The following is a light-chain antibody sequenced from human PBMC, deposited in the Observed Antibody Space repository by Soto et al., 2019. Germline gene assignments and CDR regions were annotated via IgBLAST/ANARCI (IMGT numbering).Light chain of an antibody. CDR2: AAS. J-gene: IGKJ2*01. CDR3: QQRYSTPYT. V-gene: IGKV1-39*01. CDR1: QSVSSY. Sequence: DIQMTQSPSSLSASLGDRVTITCRASQSVSSYLNWYQQKPGQAPKLLIYAASSLQSGIPSRFSGSGSGTDFTLTISSLQPEDFATYYCQQRYSTPYTFGRGTKLEIK.